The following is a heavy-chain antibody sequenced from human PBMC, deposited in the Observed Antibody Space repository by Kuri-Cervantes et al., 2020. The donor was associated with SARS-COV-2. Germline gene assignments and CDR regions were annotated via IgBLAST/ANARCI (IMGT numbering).Heavy chain of an antibody. J-gene: IGHJ4*02. D-gene: IGHD3-9*01. Sequence: GESLKISCAASGFTFDDYGMSWVRQAPGKGLEWVSGINWNGGSTGYADSVKGRFTISRDNAKNSLYLQMNSLRAEDTAVYYCARGGEPRGYDILTGYSDYWGQGTLVTVSS. CDR1: GFTFDDYG. V-gene: IGHV3-20*04. CDR3: ARGGEPRGYDILTGYSDY. CDR2: INWNGGST.